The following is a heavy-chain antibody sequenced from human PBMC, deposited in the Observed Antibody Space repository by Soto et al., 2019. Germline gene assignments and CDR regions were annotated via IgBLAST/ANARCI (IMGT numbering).Heavy chain of an antibody. CDR2: FDPEDGET. Sequence: ASVKVSCKVSGYTLTELSMHWLRQAPGKGLEWMGGFDPEDGETIYAQKFQGRVTMTEDTSTDTAYMELSSLRSEETAVYYCATDPMKIRWGPQGFAPWGQGPLVTASS. CDR3: ATDPMKIRWGPQGFAP. J-gene: IGHJ5*02. D-gene: IGHD3-16*01. V-gene: IGHV1-24*01. CDR1: GYTLTELS.